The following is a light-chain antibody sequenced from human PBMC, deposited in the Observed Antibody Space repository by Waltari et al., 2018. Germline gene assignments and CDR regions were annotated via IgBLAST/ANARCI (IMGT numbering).Light chain of an antibody. CDR1: QSVSRS. Sequence: EIVLTQSPGTLSLSLGERATVSCRASQSVSRSLAWYQQKPGQAPSLLIYGSSTSATGIPDRFSGSGSGTYFSLTIIRLEPDDFAVYYCQHYLRLPVTFGQGTTVEI. CDR2: GSS. V-gene: IGKV3-20*01. J-gene: IGKJ1*01. CDR3: QHYLRLPVT.